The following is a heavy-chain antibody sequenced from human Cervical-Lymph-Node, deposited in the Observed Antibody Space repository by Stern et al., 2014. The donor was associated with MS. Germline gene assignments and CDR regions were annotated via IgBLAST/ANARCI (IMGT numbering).Heavy chain of an antibody. Sequence: QITLKESGPTQVKPTQTLTLTCTFSGFSLSTSGVGVGWIRQPPGKALEWLAVIYWDADERYSPSLKSRLSIAKDTSKNQVVLTMTNMDPVDTATYYCARKSRYCAGTTCLHKGWCDPWGQGTLVTVSS. V-gene: IGHV2-5*02. CDR3: ARKSRYCAGTTCLHKGWCDP. CDR2: IYWDADE. CDR1: GFSLSTSGVG. D-gene: IGHD2-2*01. J-gene: IGHJ5*02.